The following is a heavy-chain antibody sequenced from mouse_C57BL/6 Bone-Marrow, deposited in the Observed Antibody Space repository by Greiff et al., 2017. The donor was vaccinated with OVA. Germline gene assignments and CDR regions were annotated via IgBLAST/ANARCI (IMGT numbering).Heavy chain of an antibody. J-gene: IGHJ3*01. D-gene: IGHD2-9*01. Sequence: EVKLVESGAELVRPGASVKLSCTASGFNIKDDYMHWVKQRPEQGLEWIGWIDPENGDTEYASKFQGKATITADTSSNTAYLQLSSLTSEDTAVYYCTTSYYGYDGAYWGQGTLVTVSA. CDR3: TTSYYGYDGAY. CDR2: IDPENGDT. V-gene: IGHV14-4*01. CDR1: GFNIKDDY.